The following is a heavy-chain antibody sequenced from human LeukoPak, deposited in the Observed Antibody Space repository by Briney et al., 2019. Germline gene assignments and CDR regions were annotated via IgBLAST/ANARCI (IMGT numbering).Heavy chain of an antibody. D-gene: IGHD3-16*01. CDR2: IYYSGST. J-gene: IGHJ5*02. Sequence: SETLSLTCTVSGGSISSSSYYWGWIRQPPGKGLEWIGSIYYSGSTYYNPSLKSRVTISVDTSKNQFSLKLSSVTAADTAVYYCAGGASRNWFDPWGQGTLVTVSS. V-gene: IGHV4-39*01. CDR1: GGSISSSSYY. CDR3: AGGASRNWFDP.